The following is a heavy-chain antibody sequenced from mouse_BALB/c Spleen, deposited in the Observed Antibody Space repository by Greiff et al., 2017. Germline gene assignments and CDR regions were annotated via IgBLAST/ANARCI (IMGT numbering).Heavy chain of an antibody. CDR1: GYSITSDYA. D-gene: IGHD2-14*01. CDR3: ARGGYYRYEDAMDY. Sequence: EVQLQQSGPGLVKPSQSLSLTCTVTGYSITSDYAWYWIRQFPGNKLEWMGYISYSGSTSYNPSLKSRISITRDTSKNQFFLQLNSVTTEDTATYYCARGGYYRYEDAMDYWGQGTSVTVSS. CDR2: ISYSGST. V-gene: IGHV3-2*02. J-gene: IGHJ4*01.